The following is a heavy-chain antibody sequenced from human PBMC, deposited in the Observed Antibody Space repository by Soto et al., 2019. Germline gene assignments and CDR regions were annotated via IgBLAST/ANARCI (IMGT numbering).Heavy chain of an antibody. CDR3: AKDFGYNYGYDAFDI. CDR1: GFTVSSYH. Sequence: GGSLRLSCAASGFTVSSYHMSWVRQAPGKGLEWVSGVSGSGGSTYCVDSVKGRFTISRDNSKNTLYLQMNSLRAEDTAVYYCAKDFGYNYGYDAFDIWGQGTMVTVSS. CDR2: VSGSGGST. V-gene: IGHV3-23*01. J-gene: IGHJ3*02. D-gene: IGHD5-18*01.